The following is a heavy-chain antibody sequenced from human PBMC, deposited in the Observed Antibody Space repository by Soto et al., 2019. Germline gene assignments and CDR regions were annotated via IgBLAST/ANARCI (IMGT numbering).Heavy chain of an antibody. CDR3: ARLVVVAPVANV. D-gene: IGHD2-2*01. CDR1: GGSINYNSYH. J-gene: IGHJ4*02. CDR2: IFYTGTT. V-gene: IGHV4-39*02. Sequence: PSETLSLTCSVSGGSINYNSYHWGWIRQPPGQGPEWIGSIFYTGTTFYNPSLESRVTMSVDTSKNSFSLHLTSVTAADTAVYFCARLVVVAPVANVWGQGTLVTVSS.